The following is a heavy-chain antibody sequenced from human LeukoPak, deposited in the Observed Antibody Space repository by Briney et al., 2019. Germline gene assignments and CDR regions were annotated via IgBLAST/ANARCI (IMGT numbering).Heavy chain of an antibody. CDR3: AKDYYYGSGSRQVWSYYYYYGMGV. Sequence: PGRSLRLSCAASGFTFSSYGMHWVRQAPGKGLEWVAVISYDGSNKYYADSVKGRFTISRDNSKNTLCLQMNSLRAENTAVYYCAKDYYYGSGSRQVWSYYYYYGMGVWGQGTTVTVSS. D-gene: IGHD3-10*01. V-gene: IGHV3-30*18. CDR2: ISYDGSNK. J-gene: IGHJ6*02. CDR1: GFTFSSYG.